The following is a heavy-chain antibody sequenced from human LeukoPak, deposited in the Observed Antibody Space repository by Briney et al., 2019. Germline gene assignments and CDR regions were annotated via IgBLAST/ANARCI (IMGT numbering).Heavy chain of an antibody. J-gene: IGHJ4*02. V-gene: IGHV3-13*01. Sequence: GGSLRLSCAASGFTFSSYDMHWVRQATGKGLEWVSVIGTAGDTYYPGSVKGRFTISRENAKNSLYLQMNSPRAEDTAVYHCARDRKGIDYWGQGTLVTVSS. D-gene: IGHD1-14*01. CDR3: ARDRKGIDY. CDR2: IGTAGDT. CDR1: GFTFSSYD.